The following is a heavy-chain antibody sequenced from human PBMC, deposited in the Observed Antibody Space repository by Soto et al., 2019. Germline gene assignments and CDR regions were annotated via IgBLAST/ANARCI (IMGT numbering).Heavy chain of an antibody. CDR2: ISGSGGST. V-gene: IGHV3-23*01. CDR1: GSTFTTMA. D-gene: IGHD2-21*02. J-gene: IGHJ4*02. Sequence: EVQLLKSGGGLLNPGGPLRLSVAAPGSTFTTMARTWVGKPPGKGLEWVSAISGSGGSTYYADSVKGRFTISRDNSKNTLYLQMNSLRAEDTAVYYCAKDRGGDGAIKDYWGQGTLVTVSS. CDR3: AKDRGGDGAIKDY.